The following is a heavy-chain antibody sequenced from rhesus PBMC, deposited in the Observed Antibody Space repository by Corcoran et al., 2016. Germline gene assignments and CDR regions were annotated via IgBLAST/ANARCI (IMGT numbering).Heavy chain of an antibody. CDR1: GGSFSGYY. V-gene: IGHV4-165*01. D-gene: IGHD4-17*01. CDR3: ARSLWSNWYFDI. J-gene: IGHJ2*01. CDR2: IKGSSGST. Sequence: QVQLQESGPGLVKPSETLSLTCAVSGGSFSGYYWRWIRHPPGKGLEGIGYIKGSSGSTDYNPSLKSRVTISTDTSKNQFSRKRSSVTAADTAVYYCARSLWSNWYFDIWGHGTPITISS.